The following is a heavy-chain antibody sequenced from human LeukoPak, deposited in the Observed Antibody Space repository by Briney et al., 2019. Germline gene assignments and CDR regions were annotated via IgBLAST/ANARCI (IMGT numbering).Heavy chain of an antibody. CDR1: GGSISSYY. CDR3: ARGISNYGDSYGGYYYYMDV. J-gene: IGHJ6*03. V-gene: IGHV4-4*07. D-gene: IGHD4-17*01. CDR2: IYTSGST. Sequence: SETLSLTCTVSGGSISSYYWSWIRQPAGKGLEWIGRIYTSGSTNYNPSLKSRVTMSVDTSKNQFSLKLSSVTAADTAVYYCARGISNYGDSYGGYYYYMDVWGKGTTVTVSS.